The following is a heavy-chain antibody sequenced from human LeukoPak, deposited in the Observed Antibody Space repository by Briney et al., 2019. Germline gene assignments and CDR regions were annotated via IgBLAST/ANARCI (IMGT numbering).Heavy chain of an antibody. V-gene: IGHV3-9*01. CDR1: GFTFDDYA. D-gene: IGHD2-2*01. CDR2: ISWNSGSI. Sequence: GGSLRLSFAASGFTFDDYAMHWVRQAPGKGLEWVSGISWNSGSIGYADSVKGRFTISRDNAKNSLYLQMNSLRAEDTAVYYCARDGAPDAHCSSSSCAIRWGQGTLVTVSS. J-gene: IGHJ4*02. CDR3: ARDGAPDAHCSSSSCAIR.